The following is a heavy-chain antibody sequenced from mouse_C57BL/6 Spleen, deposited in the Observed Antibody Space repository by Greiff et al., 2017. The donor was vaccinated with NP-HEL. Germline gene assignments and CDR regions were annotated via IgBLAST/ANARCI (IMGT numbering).Heavy chain of an antibody. J-gene: IGHJ4*01. CDR2: ISYDGSN. D-gene: IGHD2-13*01. V-gene: IGHV3-6*01. CDR3: SRRDYYGDDGGYAMDY. Sequence: DVQLQESGPGLVKPSQSLSLTCSVTGYSITSGYYWNWIRQSPGNKLEWMGYISYDGSNNYNPSLKNRITITRDTSKNQFFLKLNSVTTEDTATYYCSRRDYYGDDGGYAMDYWGQGTSVTVSS. CDR1: GYSITSGYY.